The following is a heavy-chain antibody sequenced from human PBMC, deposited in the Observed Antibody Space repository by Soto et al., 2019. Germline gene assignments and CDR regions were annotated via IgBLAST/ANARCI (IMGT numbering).Heavy chain of an antibody. V-gene: IGHV3-21*04. Sequence: GGSLRLSCAASGFTFSSYSMNWVRQAPGKGLEWVSSISSSSSYIYYADSVKGQVTISADKSINTAYLQWSSLRASDTAIYYCARQLGMSGGWFGPWGRGTLVTVSS. CDR2: ISSSSSYI. CDR1: GFTFSSYS. J-gene: IGHJ5*02. CDR3: ARQLGMSGGWFGP. D-gene: IGHD7-27*01.